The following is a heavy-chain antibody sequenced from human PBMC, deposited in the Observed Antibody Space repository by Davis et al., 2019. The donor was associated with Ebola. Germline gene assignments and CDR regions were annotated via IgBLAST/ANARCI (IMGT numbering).Heavy chain of an antibody. Sequence: PGGSLRPSCAASGFTFSGSAMHWVRQASGKGLEWVGRIRNKANSYATAYAASVKGRFTISRDDSKNTAYLQMNSLKTEDTAVYYCTRGVARWGQGTLVTVSS. J-gene: IGHJ4*02. CDR1: GFTFSGSA. CDR2: IRNKANSYAT. CDR3: TRGVAR. D-gene: IGHD5-12*01. V-gene: IGHV3-73*01.